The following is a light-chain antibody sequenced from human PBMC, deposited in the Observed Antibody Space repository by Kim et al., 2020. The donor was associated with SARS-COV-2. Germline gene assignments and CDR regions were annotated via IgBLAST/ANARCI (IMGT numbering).Light chain of an antibody. J-gene: IGLJ3*02. V-gene: IGLV3-19*01. CDR2: GKN. CDR3: NSRDSSGNVWV. Sequence: ALGQTVRITCQGDRLRSYYASWYQQKPGQAPVLVIHGKNNRPSGIPDRFSGSSSGNTASLTITGAQAEDEADYYCNSRDSSGNVWVFGGGTQLTVL. CDR1: RLRSYY.